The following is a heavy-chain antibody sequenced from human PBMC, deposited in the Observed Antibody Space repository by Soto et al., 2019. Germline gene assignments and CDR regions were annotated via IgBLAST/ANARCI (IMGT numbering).Heavy chain of an antibody. CDR1: GGSISSGGYY. CDR3: XXXXXXXXXXXXXXYYYGMDV. V-gene: IGHV4-31*03. J-gene: IGHJ6*02. CDR2: IYYSGST. Sequence: QVQLQESGPGLVKPSQTLSLTCTVSGGSISSGGYYWSWIRQHPGKGLEWIGYIYYSGSTYYNPSLKSRVTISVDTSKNQFSXXXXXXXXXXXXXXXXXXXXXXXXXXXXXYYYGMDVWGQGTTVTVSS.